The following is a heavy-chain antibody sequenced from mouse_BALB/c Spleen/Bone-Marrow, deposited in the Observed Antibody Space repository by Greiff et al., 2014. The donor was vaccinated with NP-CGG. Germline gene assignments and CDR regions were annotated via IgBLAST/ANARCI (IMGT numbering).Heavy chain of an antibody. Sequence: DVQLQESGAELVKPGASVKLSCTASGFNIKDTYMHWVKQRPEQGLEWIGRIVPANGNTKYDPKFQGKATITADTSSNTASLQLTSLTSEDTAVYYCVRYLYGNYFDYWGQGTTLTVSS. V-gene: IGHV14-3*02. J-gene: IGHJ2*01. CDR2: IVPANGNT. CDR1: GFNIKDTY. D-gene: IGHD2-10*02. CDR3: VRYLYGNYFDY.